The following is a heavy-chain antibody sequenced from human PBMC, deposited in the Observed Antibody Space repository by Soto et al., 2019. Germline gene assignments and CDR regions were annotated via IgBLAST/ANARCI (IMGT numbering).Heavy chain of an antibody. CDR2: IYHSGST. J-gene: IGHJ5*02. V-gene: IGHV4-4*02. CDR3: AGGSYSSSS. Sequence: QVQLQESGPGLVKPSGTLSLTCAVSGGSISSSNWWSWVRQPPGEGLEWIGEIYHSGSTNYHPSPKSWVPISVDKAKDQFPLKLSPVTAADTAGVYFAGGSYSSSSLGQGTLVNVS. D-gene: IGHD6-13*01. CDR1: GGSISSSNW.